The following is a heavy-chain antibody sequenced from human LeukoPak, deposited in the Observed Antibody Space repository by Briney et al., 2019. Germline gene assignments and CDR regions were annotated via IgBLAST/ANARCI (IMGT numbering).Heavy chain of an antibody. CDR3: ARSAGLRCFDY. V-gene: IGHV3-23*01. CDR1: GFTFSSYA. CDR2: ISSSGGST. J-gene: IGHJ4*02. Sequence: GGSLRLSCVASGFTFSSYAMSWVRQAPGKGLEWVSGISSSGGSTYYADSVKGRFTISRDNSEDTLYLQMDSLRAEDTAVYYCARSAGLRCFDYWGLGTLVTVSS. D-gene: IGHD4-17*01.